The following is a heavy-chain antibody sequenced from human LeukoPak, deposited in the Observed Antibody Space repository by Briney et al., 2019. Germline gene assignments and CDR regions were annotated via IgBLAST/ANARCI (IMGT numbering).Heavy chain of an antibody. CDR2: IRNDGSNE. V-gene: IGHV3-30*02. J-gene: IGHJ5*02. CDR3: AKGGSASHNWFDP. Sequence: GGSLRLSCAASGFTFSSYAMYWVRQAPGKGLEWVAFIRNDGSNEYYPDSVKGRFTISKDNSRNTLYLQMNSLRDEDTAVYYCAKGGSASHNWFDPWGQGTLVTVSS. D-gene: IGHD2-15*01. CDR1: GFTFSSYA.